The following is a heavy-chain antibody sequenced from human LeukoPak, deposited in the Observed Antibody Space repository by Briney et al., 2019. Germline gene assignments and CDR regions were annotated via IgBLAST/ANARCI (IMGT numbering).Heavy chain of an antibody. CDR3: AREEILRWEGPPQGYLDY. D-gene: IGHD1-26*01. J-gene: IGHJ4*02. CDR1: GFSFNTYG. CDR2: IRYDGSNE. V-gene: IGHV3-30*02. Sequence: GSLRLCCAESGFSFNTYGIHWVRQAPGKGLEWVAFIRYDGSNEYYADSVKGRFTISRDNSRNTVYVQKNSLRTEDTAVYYCAREEILRWEGPPQGYLDYWGQGSLVTVPS.